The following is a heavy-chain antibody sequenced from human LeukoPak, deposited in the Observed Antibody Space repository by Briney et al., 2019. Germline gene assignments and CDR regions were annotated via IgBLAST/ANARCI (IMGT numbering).Heavy chain of an antibody. CDR2: IYTSGST. Sequence: SETLSLTCTVSSGPLGSYYWNWLRQPAGKGLEWIGHIYTSGSTNYNPSLKSRVTMSVDTSKSQFSLKLNSVTAADTAFYYCAREYSSSSGKALDYWGQGTLVTVSS. CDR1: SGPLGSYY. J-gene: IGHJ4*02. CDR3: AREYSSSSGKALDY. V-gene: IGHV4-4*07. D-gene: IGHD6-6*01.